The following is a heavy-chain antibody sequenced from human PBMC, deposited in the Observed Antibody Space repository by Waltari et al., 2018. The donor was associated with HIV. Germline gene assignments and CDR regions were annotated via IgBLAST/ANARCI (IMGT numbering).Heavy chain of an antibody. CDR1: GFTFSNHW. Sequence: EVQLVESGGGLVQPGGSLRLSCAASGFTFSNHWMHWVRQAPGRGLVWVSHIKSDGSDITYADSVKGRFTISRDNAKNTLYLQMTSLRAEDTAVYYCADPFADLDLWGRGTLVTVSS. V-gene: IGHV3-74*01. CDR3: ADPFADLDL. CDR2: IKSDGSDI. J-gene: IGHJ2*01.